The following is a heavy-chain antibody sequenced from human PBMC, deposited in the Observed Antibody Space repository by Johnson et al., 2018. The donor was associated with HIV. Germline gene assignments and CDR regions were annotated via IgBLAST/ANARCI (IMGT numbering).Heavy chain of an antibody. V-gene: IGHV3-30*04. J-gene: IGHJ3*02. Sequence: QLVESGGGVVRPGRSLRLSCAASGFTFSSYAMHWVRQAPGKGLEWVAVISYDGTHKYYADSVKGRFTISRDNSKNKLYLQTNSLRAEDTAVFYCARDRYYGLAWGWAFDIWGQGTMVTVSS. CDR3: ARDRYYGLAWGWAFDI. D-gene: IGHD3-16*01. CDR1: GFTFSSYA. CDR2: ISYDGTHK.